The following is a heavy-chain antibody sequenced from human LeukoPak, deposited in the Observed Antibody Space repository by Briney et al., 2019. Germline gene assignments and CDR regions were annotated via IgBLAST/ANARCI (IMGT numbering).Heavy chain of an antibody. V-gene: IGHV4-39*07. CDR1: GGSISSSSYY. D-gene: IGHD3-3*01. CDR3: ARVPPRFLEWLDRNWFDP. CDR2: IYYSGST. Sequence: SETLSLTCTVSGGSISSSSYYWAWIRQPPGKGLEWIGSIYYSGSTYYNPSLKSRVTISVDTSKNQFSLKLSSVTAADTAVYYCARVPPRFLEWLDRNWFDPWGQGTLVTVSS. J-gene: IGHJ5*02.